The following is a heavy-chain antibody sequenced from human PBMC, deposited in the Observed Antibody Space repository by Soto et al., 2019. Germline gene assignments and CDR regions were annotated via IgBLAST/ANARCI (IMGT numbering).Heavy chain of an antibody. CDR3: ARHGDGSGSLYYYYGMDV. CDR2: IYYSGST. Sequence: SEPLSLTCIGSGRSNSSYSGSWHRQPPGKGLEWIGYIYYSGSTNYNPSLKSRVTISVDTSKNQFSLKLSSVTAADTAVYYCARHGDGSGSLYYYYGMDVWGQGTTVT. CDR1: GRSNSSYS. V-gene: IGHV4-59*08. D-gene: IGHD3-10*01. J-gene: IGHJ6*02.